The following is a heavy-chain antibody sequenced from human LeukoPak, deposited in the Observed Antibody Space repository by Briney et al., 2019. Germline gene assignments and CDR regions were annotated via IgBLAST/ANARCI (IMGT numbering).Heavy chain of an antibody. CDR1: GGTFRSYG. V-gene: IGHV1-69*13. CDR2: IIPDFGTT. D-gene: IGHD5-18*01. J-gene: IGHJ4*02. CDR3: AREGINGYSHFDY. Sequence: SVKVSCKASGGTFRSYGIYWVRQAPGQGLECMGGIIPDFGTTNYAQKFQGRVTITADDSTSTAYMELSSVGSEDTAVYFCAREGINGYSHFDYWGQGTLVTVSS.